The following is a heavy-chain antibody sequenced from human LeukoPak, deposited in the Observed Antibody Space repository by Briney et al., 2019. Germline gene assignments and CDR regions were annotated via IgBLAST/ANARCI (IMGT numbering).Heavy chain of an antibody. CDR2: IGIGGDT. V-gene: IGHV3-13*01. Sequence: GGSLRLSCAASGFTFSDYDMHWARQVTGRGLEWVSAIGIGGDTYYPGSVKGRFIISRDNSKNTLYLQLSGLRAEDTAVYYCAKISWDPNGDREKYWGQGVLVTVSS. CDR1: GFTFSDYD. CDR3: AKISWDPNGDREKY. J-gene: IGHJ4*02. D-gene: IGHD2-8*01.